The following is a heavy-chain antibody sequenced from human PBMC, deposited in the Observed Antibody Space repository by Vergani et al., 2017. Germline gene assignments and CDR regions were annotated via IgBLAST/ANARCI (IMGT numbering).Heavy chain of an antibody. CDR1: GFTFSSYG. J-gene: IGHJ4*02. D-gene: IGHD5-12*01. CDR3: AKDRGSGYDCDFDY. CDR2: IRYDGSNK. V-gene: IGHV3-30*02. Sequence: QVQLVESGGGVVQPGGSLRLSCAASGFTFSSYGMYWVRQAPGKGLEWVAFIRYDGSNKYYADSVKGRFTISRDNSKNTLYLQMNSLRAEDTAVYYCAKDRGSGYDCDFDYWGQGTLVTVSS.